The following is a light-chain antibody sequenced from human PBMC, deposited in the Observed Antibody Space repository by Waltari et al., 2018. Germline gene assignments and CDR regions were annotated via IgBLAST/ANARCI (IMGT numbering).Light chain of an antibody. CDR1: NSHIERNP. CDR3: ATWNDNLNDYV. CDR2: SRN. Sequence: QSVLTQPPSASGTPGQRVTISCSGRNSHIERNPVNWYQQLPGTAPKLVMYSRNQRPSGVPDRFSGSKSGTSVSLAISGLQSEDEADYYCATWNDNLNDYVFGTGTKVSVL. V-gene: IGLV1-44*01. J-gene: IGLJ1*01.